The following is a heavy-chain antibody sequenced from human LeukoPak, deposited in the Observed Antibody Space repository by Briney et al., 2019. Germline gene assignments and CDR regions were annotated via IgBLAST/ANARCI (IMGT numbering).Heavy chain of an antibody. CDR1: GFTFISYW. D-gene: IGHD3-10*01. Sequence: PGGSLRLSCAASGFTFISYWMHWVRHAPGKGLVWVSRINSDGSNTSYADSVKGRFTISRDNAKNTLYLQMNSLRAEDTAVYYCARESGSGSQIDYWGQGTLVTLSS. CDR3: ARESGSGSQIDY. J-gene: IGHJ4*02. CDR2: INSDGSNT. V-gene: IGHV3-74*01.